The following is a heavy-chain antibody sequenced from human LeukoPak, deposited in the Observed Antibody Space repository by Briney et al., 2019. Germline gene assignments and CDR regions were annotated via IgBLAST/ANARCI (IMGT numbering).Heavy chain of an antibody. Sequence: PGGSLRLSCAASGFTFSDYGMSWVRQAPGKGLEWISSISSTGGTTYYADSVKGRFIISRDNSKNTLFLQMNSLRAEDTAVYYCAREEGYRRYFDLWGRGTLVTVSS. CDR2: ISSTGGTT. J-gene: IGHJ2*01. CDR1: GFTFSDYG. V-gene: IGHV3-23*01. CDR3: AREEGYRRYFDL. D-gene: IGHD3-16*02.